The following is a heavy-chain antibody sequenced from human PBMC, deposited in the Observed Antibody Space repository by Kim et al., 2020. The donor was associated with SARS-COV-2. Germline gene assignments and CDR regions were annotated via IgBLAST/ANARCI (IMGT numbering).Heavy chain of an antibody. D-gene: IGHD6-13*01. V-gene: IGHV4-59*13. J-gene: IGHJ5*02. CDR3: ARGRSSYL. CDR2: IYYSGTT. Sequence: SETLSLTCTVSDASITTYFWSWIRQPPGKGLEWIGYIYYSGTTKYNPSLQSRVTISVDMSKNQFSLKLSSVTAADTAVYYCARGRSSYLWGQGTLVTVSS. CDR1: DASITTYF.